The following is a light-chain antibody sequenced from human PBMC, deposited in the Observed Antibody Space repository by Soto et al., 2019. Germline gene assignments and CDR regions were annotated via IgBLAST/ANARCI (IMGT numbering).Light chain of an antibody. CDR3: QQYGSSPWT. Sequence: EIVLTQSPATLSLSPGERATLSCGASQSVSSGYLAWYQQKPGLAPRLLIYDASSRAPGIPDRFSGSGSGTDFALTISRLEPEDFAVYYCQQYGSSPWTFGHGTRVVIK. CDR2: DAS. J-gene: IGKJ1*01. CDR1: QSVSSGY. V-gene: IGKV3D-20*01.